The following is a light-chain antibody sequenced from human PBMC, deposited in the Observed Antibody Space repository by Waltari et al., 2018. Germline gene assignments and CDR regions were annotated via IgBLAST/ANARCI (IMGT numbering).Light chain of an antibody. CDR2: GAS. J-gene: IGKJ1*01. V-gene: IGKV3-20*01. Sequence: EIVLTQSPGTLSLSLGERATVSCRTSQSVSRALDWYQQKPGQAPRLLIYGASTRATGIPDRFSGSGSGTDFSLTIIRLEPDDFAVYYCQHYLRLPVTFGQGTTVEI. CDR3: QHYLRLPVT. CDR1: QSVSRA.